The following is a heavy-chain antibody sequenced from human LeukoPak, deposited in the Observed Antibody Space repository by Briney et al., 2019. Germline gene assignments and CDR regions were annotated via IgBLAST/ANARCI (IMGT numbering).Heavy chain of an antibody. Sequence: GGSLRLSCAASGFTVSSNYMSWVRQAPGKGLEWVSVIYGGGSTYYADSVKGRFTISRDNSKNTLYLQMNSLRAEDTAVYYCARGGGINIFGVVIAFDYWGQGTLVTVSS. J-gene: IGHJ4*02. CDR2: IYGGGST. CDR3: ARGGGINIFGVVIAFDY. V-gene: IGHV3-66*01. CDR1: GFTVSSNY. D-gene: IGHD3-3*01.